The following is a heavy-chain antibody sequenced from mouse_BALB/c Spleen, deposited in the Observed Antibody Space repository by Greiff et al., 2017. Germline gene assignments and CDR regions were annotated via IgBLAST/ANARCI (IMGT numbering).Heavy chain of an antibody. D-gene: IGHD1-1*02. J-gene: IGHJ2*01. CDR3: GSGGSD. Sequence: VKLMESGPQLVRPGASVKISCKASGYSFTSYWLHWVKQRPGQGLVWIGMLDPSDSETRLIQKFKDKATLTVDKSSSTAYMQLSSPTSEDSAVYYCGSGGSDWGQGTTLTVSS. CDR1: GYSFTSYW. CDR2: LDPSDSET. V-gene: IGHV1S126*01.